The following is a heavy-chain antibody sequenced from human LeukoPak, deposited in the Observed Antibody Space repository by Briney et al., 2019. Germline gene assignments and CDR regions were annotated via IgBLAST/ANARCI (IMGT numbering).Heavy chain of an antibody. V-gene: IGHV4-4*07. CDR3: ARDNTSGWSPYYYYYMDV. J-gene: IGHJ6*03. CDR1: GGSISSYY. CDR2: IYTSGST. Sequence: SETLSLTCTVSGGSISSYYWSWIRQPAGKGLEWIGRIYTSGSTNYNPSLKSRVTMSVDTSENQFSLKLSSVTAADTAVYYCARDNTSGWSPYYYYYMDVWGKGTTVTISS. D-gene: IGHD6-19*01.